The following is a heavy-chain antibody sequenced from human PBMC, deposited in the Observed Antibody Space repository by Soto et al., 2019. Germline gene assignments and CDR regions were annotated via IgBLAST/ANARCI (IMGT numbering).Heavy chain of an antibody. D-gene: IGHD3-9*01. CDR1: GYTFTRYD. Sequence: ASVKVSRKASGYTFTRYDINRVRQASGQGLEWMGWMNPNSGNTGYAQKFQGRVTMTRNTSISTAYMELSSLRSEDTAVYYCARSRFDQYYYYYMDVWGKGTTVTVS. V-gene: IGHV1-8*01. CDR2: MNPNSGNT. J-gene: IGHJ6*03. CDR3: ARSRFDQYYYYYMDV.